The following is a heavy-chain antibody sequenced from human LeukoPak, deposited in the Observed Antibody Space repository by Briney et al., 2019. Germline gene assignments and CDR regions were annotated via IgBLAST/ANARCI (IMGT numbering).Heavy chain of an antibody. V-gene: IGHV4-59*01. CDR3: AGDRRGDGYNF. CDR2: IYYSGST. D-gene: IGHD5-24*01. J-gene: IGHJ4*02. CDR1: GGSISSYY. Sequence: PSETLSLTCTVSGGSISSYYWSWIRQPPGKGLEWIGYIYYSGSTNYNPSLKSRVTISVDTSKNQFSLKLSSVTAADTAVYYCAGDRRGDGYNFWGQGTLVTVSS.